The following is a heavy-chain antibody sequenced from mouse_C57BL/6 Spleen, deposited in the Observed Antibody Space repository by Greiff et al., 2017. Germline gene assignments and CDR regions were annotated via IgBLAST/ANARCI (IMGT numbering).Heavy chain of an antibody. CDR2: IDPSDSYT. Sequence: QVQLQQPGAELVKPGASVKLSCKASGYTFTSYWMQWVKQRPGQGLEWIGEIDPSDSYTNYNQKFKGKATLTVDTSSSTAYMQLISLTSEDAAVYYCARERAMDYWGQGTSVTVSS. CDR1: GYTFTSYW. J-gene: IGHJ4*01. V-gene: IGHV1-50*01. CDR3: ARERAMDY.